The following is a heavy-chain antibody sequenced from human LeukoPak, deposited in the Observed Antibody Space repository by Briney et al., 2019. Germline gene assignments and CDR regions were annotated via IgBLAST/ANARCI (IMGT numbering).Heavy chain of an antibody. CDR1: GYGCTDKC. CDR3: SRAGGRSWFDP. V-gene: IGHV1-2*02. J-gene: IGHJ5*02. CDR2: SNGKSGGT. Sequence: GASVTLSCNASGYGCTDKCRSWLRQAPGQRLGWGGGSNGKSGGTNNAQKFPCMDSMATVTSMSTAYMEVSRLTSEATAVYSCSRAGGRSWFDPWGQGTLVTVSS.